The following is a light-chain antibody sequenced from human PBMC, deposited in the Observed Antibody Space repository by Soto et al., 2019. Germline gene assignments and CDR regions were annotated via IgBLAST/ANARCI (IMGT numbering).Light chain of an antibody. J-gene: IGKJ2*01. CDR3: MQALQTEYT. Sequence: DIVMTQSPVSLPVTPGEPASISCRSSQSLLHSNGYNYLDCYLQKPGQSPQLRIYLGSNRASGVPERFSGSGSGTDFTLKISRVEAEDVGVYYCMQALQTEYTFGQGTKLEIK. CDR1: QSLLHSNGYNY. V-gene: IGKV2-28*01. CDR2: LGS.